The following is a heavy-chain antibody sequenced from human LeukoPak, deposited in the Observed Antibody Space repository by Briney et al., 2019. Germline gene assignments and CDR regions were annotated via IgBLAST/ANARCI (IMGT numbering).Heavy chain of an antibody. Sequence: GESLRISCKGSGYSFTSHWIGWVRQMPGKGLEWMGIIYPGDSDTRYSPSFQGQITISADKSISTAYLQWSSLKASDTAMYYCASLSGGFCTNGVCAFDYWGQGTLVTVSS. CDR2: IYPGDSDT. CDR1: GYSFTSHW. J-gene: IGHJ4*02. CDR3: ASLSGGFCTNGVCAFDY. D-gene: IGHD2-8*01. V-gene: IGHV5-51*01.